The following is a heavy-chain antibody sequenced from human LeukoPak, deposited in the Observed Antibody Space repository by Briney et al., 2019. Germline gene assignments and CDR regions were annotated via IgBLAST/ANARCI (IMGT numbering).Heavy chain of an antibody. V-gene: IGHV3-33*01. D-gene: IGHD3-22*01. J-gene: IGHJ5*02. Sequence: PGGSLRLSCAASGFTFSSYGMHWVRRAPGKGLEWVAVIWYDGSNKYYADSVKGRFTISRDNSKNTLYLQMNSLRAEDTAVYYCARDYHPITMIVGSNWFDPWGQGTLVTVSS. CDR1: GFTFSSYG. CDR3: ARDYHPITMIVGSNWFDP. CDR2: IWYDGSNK.